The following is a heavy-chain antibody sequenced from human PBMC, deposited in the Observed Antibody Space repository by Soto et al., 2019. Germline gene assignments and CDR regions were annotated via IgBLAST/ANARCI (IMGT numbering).Heavy chain of an antibody. CDR1: GGAISSYY. V-gene: IGHV4-59*08. CDR3: MNTNRYFDY. CDR2: IYYSGST. Sequence: SETLSLTCTVSGGAISSYYWSWIRQPPGKGLEWIGYIYYSGSTNYNPSLKSRVTISVDTSKNQFSLKLSSVTAEDTAVYYCMNTNRYFDYWGHAILVNVS. J-gene: IGHJ4*01.